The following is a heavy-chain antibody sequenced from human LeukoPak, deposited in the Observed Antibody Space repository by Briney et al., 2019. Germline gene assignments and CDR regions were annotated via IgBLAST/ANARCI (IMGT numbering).Heavy chain of an antibody. CDR2: IRYDGTIK. CDR1: GFTFSNYG. CDR3: AKDVNVGGDYLDY. D-gene: IGHD3-10*01. J-gene: IGHJ4*02. Sequence: GGSLRLSCAAFGFTFSNYGMHWVRLAPGKGLEWVAFIRYDGTIKYYVDSVKGRFTVSRDNSKNTLYLQMNSLRAEDTAVYYCAKDVNVGGDYLDYWGQGTLVTVSS. V-gene: IGHV3-30*02.